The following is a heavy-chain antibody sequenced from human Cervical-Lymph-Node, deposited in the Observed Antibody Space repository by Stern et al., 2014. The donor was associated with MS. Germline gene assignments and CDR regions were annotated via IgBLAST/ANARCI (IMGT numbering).Heavy chain of an antibody. D-gene: IGHD5-18*01. CDR2: LYPGDSDT. CDR1: GYTFTNYL. CDR3: ARVHTAVLSPFDY. V-gene: IGHV5-51*01. J-gene: IGHJ4*02. Sequence: EVQLEESGAEVKKPGESLKISCKGSGYTFTNYLIAWVRQMPGKGLEWMGILYPGDSDTTYSPSFQGQVTISADKSISAAYLQWSSLKASDTAIYYCARVHTAVLSPFDYWGQGTLVTVSS.